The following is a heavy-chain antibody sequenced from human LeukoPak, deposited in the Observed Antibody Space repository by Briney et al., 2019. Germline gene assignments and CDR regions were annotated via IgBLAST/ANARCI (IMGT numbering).Heavy chain of an antibody. D-gene: IGHD6-13*01. CDR3: ARPLDSSNNYFDY. Sequence: GGSLRLSCAASGFTFSRNAMNWVRQAPGKGLEWVSFISSSSNYMSYADSVRGRFTISRDNAKNSLYLQMNSLRAEDTAVYYCARPLDSSNNYFDYWGQGTLVTVSS. CDR2: ISSSSNYM. J-gene: IGHJ4*02. V-gene: IGHV3-21*01. CDR1: GFTFSRNA.